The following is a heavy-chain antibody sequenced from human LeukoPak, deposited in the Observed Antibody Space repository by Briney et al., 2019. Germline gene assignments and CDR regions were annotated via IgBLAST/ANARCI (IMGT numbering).Heavy chain of an antibody. D-gene: IGHD2-21*01. J-gene: IGHJ3*02. V-gene: IGHV3-43*01. CDR1: GFTFDDYT. CDR3: AKVQMWPAAFDI. Sequence: HPGGSLRLSCAASGFTFDDYTMHWVRQAPGKGLEWVSLISWDGGSTYYADSVKGRFTISRDNSKNTLYLQMNSLRAEDTAVYYCAKVQMWPAAFDIWGQGTMVTVSS. CDR2: ISWDGGST.